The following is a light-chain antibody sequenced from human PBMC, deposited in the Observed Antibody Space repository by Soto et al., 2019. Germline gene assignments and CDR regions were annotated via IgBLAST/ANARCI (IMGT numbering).Light chain of an antibody. CDR1: QSISSW. J-gene: IGKJ1*01. Sequence: DIQMTQSPSTLSASVGGRVTITCRASQSISSWLAWYQQKPEKAPKLLIYDASSLESGVPSRFSGSGSVIELTLTICLLKPDDLETYYCQQYNSYLWTFGQGTKVEIK. CDR2: DAS. CDR3: QQYNSYLWT. V-gene: IGKV1-5*01.